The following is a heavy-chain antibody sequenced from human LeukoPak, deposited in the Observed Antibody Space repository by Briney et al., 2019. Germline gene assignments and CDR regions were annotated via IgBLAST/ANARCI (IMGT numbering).Heavy chain of an antibody. V-gene: IGHV4-34*01. Sequence: SETLSLTCAVYGGSFSGYYWSWIRQPPGKGLEWIGEINHSGSTDYNPSLKSRVTISVDTSKNQFSLKLSSVTAADTAVYYCARRAVAGKSWPNWGQGTLVTVSS. CDR2: INHSGST. CDR1: GGSFSGYY. D-gene: IGHD6-19*01. J-gene: IGHJ4*02. CDR3: ARRAVAGKSWPN.